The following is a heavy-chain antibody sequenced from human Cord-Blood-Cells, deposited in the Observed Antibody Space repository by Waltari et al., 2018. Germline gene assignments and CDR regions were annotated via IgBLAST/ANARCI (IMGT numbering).Heavy chain of an antibody. CDR2: IIPIFGTA. Sequence: QVQLVQSGAEVKKPGSSVKVSCKASGGTFSSYAISWVRQAPGQGREWMGGIIPIFGTANYAQKCQGRVTITAGESTGTAYMELSNLRSEDTAVYYCARDRGYCSSTNCYADAFEIWGQGTMVTVSS. CDR1: GGTFSSYA. CDR3: ARDRGYCSSTNCYADAFEI. J-gene: IGHJ3*02. D-gene: IGHD2-2*01. V-gene: IGHV1-69*01.